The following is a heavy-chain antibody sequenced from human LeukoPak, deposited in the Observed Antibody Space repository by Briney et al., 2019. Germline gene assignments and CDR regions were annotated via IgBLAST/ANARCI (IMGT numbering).Heavy chain of an antibody. V-gene: IGHV1-69*05. CDR3: ARSPVPASSPAPWVRMYFHQYMDV. D-gene: IGHD2-2*01. Sequence: SVKVSCKASGGTFSSYAISWVRQAPGQGLEWMGGIIPIFGTANYAQKFQGRVTITTDESTSTAYMELSSLRSEDTALFYFARSPVPASSPAPWVRMYFHQYMDVWGKGTTVTVSS. CDR2: IIPIFGTA. CDR1: GGTFSSYA. J-gene: IGHJ6*03.